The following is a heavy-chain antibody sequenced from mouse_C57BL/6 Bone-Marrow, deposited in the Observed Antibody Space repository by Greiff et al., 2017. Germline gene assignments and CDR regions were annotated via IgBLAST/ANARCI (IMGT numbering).Heavy chain of an antibody. D-gene: IGHD2-14*01. Sequence: QVQLQQPGAELVRPGTSVKLSCKASGYTFTSYWMHWVKQRPGQGLEWIGVIDPSDSYTNYNQKFKGKATLTVDTSSSTAYMQLSSLTSEDSAVYYVAGEEEQSYYRTLCAYWGQGTLVTVSA. J-gene: IGHJ3*01. CDR1: GYTFTSYW. V-gene: IGHV1-59*01. CDR2: IDPSDSYT. CDR3: AGEEEQSYYRTLCAY.